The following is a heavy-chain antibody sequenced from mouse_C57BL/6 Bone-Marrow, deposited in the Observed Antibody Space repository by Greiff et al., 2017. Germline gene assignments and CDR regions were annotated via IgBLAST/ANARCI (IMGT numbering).Heavy chain of an antibody. V-gene: IGHV1-50*01. CDR3: AREGYCFDY. CDR1: GYTFTSYW. Sequence: QVHVKQPGAELVKPAASVKLSCKASGYTFTSYWMQWVKQRPGQGLEWIGEIDPSDSYTNYNQKFKGKATLTVDTSSSTAYMQLSSLTSEDSAFYYCAREGYCFDYWGKGTTLTVSS. CDR2: IDPSDSYT. J-gene: IGHJ2*01.